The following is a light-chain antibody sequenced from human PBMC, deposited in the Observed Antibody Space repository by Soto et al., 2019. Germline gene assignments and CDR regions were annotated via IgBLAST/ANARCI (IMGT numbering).Light chain of an antibody. CDR1: QSVSSN. Sequence: EIVMTQSPATLSVSPVERATLSCRASQSVSSNLAWYQQKPGQAPRLLIYGASTRATGIPARFSGSGSGTEFTLTISSLQSEDFAVYYCQQYNNWPVTFGQGTTVDIK. CDR3: QQYNNWPVT. J-gene: IGKJ1*01. CDR2: GAS. V-gene: IGKV3-15*01.